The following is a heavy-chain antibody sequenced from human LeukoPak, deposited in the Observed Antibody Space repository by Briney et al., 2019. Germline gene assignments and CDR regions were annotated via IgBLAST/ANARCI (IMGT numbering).Heavy chain of an antibody. D-gene: IGHD6-13*01. Sequence: GRSLRLSCAASGFTFDDYVMHWVRHAPGKGLEWVSGISWNSGSIGYADSVKGRFTISRDNAKNSLYLQMNSLRAEDTALYYCAKDLYSSSWHPAFDYWGQGTLVTVSS. CDR3: AKDLYSSSWHPAFDY. J-gene: IGHJ4*02. CDR2: ISWNSGSI. CDR1: GFTFDDYV. V-gene: IGHV3-9*01.